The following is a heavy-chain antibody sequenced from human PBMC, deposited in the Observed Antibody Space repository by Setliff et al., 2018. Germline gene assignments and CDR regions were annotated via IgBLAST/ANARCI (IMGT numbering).Heavy chain of an antibody. J-gene: IGHJ1*01. D-gene: IGHD3-22*01. CDR3: AKEPYYYDSSGYYYGVGYFQH. CDR1: GFTFSSYA. V-gene: IGHV3-23*01. Sequence: GGSLRLSCAASGFTFSSYAMSWVRQAPGKGLEWVSAISGSGGSTYYADSVKGRFTISRDNSKNTLYLQMNSLRAEDTAVYYCAKEPYYYDSSGYYYGVGYFQHWGQGTLVTSPQ. CDR2: ISGSGGST.